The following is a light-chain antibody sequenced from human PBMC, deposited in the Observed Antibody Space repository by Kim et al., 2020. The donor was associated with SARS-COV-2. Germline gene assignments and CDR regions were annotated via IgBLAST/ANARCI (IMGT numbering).Light chain of an antibody. Sequence: SVGDRVTSTCRASQTINSNLNWYQQKPGKAPRPLIYAASSLQSEVPSRFSGSGSGTDFTLTSSSLQPEDFATYFCQQSCTTPPITFGQGTRLEI. CDR3: QQSCTTPPIT. CDR1: QTINSN. V-gene: IGKV1-39*01. CDR2: AAS. J-gene: IGKJ5*01.